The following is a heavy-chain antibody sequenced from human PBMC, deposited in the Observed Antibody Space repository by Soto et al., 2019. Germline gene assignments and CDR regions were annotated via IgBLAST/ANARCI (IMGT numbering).Heavy chain of an antibody. CDR3: ATLRDCSSTGCYYNWFDP. D-gene: IGHD2-2*01. J-gene: IGHJ5*02. V-gene: IGHV3-21*01. Sequence: GGSLRLSCAASGFTFSSYSMNWVRQAPGKGLEWVSSISSSSSYIYYADSVKGRFTISRDSAKNSLYLQMNSLRAEDTAVYYCATLRDCSSTGCYYNWFDPWGQGTLVTVSS. CDR1: GFTFSSYS. CDR2: ISSSSSYI.